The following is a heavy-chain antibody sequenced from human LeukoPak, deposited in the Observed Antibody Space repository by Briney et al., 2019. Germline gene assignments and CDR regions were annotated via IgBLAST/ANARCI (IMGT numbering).Heavy chain of an antibody. CDR1: GGTFSSYA. CDR2: IIPIFGIA. V-gene: IGHV1-69*05. J-gene: IGHJ4*02. Sequence: SVKVSCKASGGTFSSYAISWVRQAPGQGLEWMGGIIPIFGIANYAQKFQGRVTITTDESTSTAYMELSSLRSEDTAVYYCARAVPLNDYLDYWGQGTLVTVSS. CDR3: ARAVPLNDYLDY.